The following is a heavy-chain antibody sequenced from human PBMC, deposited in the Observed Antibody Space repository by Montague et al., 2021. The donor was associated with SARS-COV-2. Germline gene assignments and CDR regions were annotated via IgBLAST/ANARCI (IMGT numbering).Heavy chain of an antibody. J-gene: IGHJ5*02. CDR2: ISHSGST. D-gene: IGHD3-9*01. CDR1: GGSFSGYY. Sequence: SETLSLTCAVYGGSFSGYYWSWIRQPPGKGLEWIGEISHSGSTNYNPSLKSRVTISIDTSKNQSSLKLSSVTAADTAVYYRARERYSFSLTRGSTWFDPWGQGTLVTVSS. CDR3: ARERYSFSLTRGSTWFDP. V-gene: IGHV4-34*01.